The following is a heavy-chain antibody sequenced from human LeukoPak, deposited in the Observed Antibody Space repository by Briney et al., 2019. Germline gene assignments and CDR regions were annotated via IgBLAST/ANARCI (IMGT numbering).Heavy chain of an antibody. J-gene: IGHJ4*02. Sequence: SETLSLTCTVSGYSISSGFYWGWIRQSPGKGLEWIGNIFHTGSTYYNPSLKSRVTISVDTSKNQFSLKLSSVTAADTAVYYCARGRDSSSWSPRPMDYWGQGTLVTVSS. D-gene: IGHD6-13*01. CDR3: ARGRDSSSWSPRPMDY. CDR2: IFHTGST. V-gene: IGHV4-38-2*02. CDR1: GYSISSGFY.